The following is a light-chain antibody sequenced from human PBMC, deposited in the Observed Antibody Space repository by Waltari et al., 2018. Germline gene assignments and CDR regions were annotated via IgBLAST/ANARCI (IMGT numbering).Light chain of an antibody. Sequence: EIVMTQSPATLSVSPGERATISCRASQSVTNNLAWYQKTPGQAPRLLISGASTRATGIPVRFIGSGFGTEFTLTITSLQSEDFAVYYCQQYHNWPPLTFGGGTKVDIK. CDR2: GAS. V-gene: IGKV3-15*01. CDR1: QSVTNN. CDR3: QQYHNWPPLT. J-gene: IGKJ4*01.